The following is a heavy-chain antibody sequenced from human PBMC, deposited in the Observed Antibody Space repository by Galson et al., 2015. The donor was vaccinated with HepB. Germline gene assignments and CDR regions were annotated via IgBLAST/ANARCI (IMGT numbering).Heavy chain of an antibody. D-gene: IGHD2-2*02. Sequence: SVKVSCKASGGTFSSYAISWVRQAPGQGLEWMGGIIPIFGTANYAQKFQGRVTITADESTSTAYMELSSLRSEDTAVYYCARGLVVVPAAIFQGFDYWGQGTLVTVSS. CDR2: IIPIFGTA. CDR3: ARGLVVVPAAIFQGFDY. J-gene: IGHJ4*02. CDR1: GGTFSSYA. V-gene: IGHV1-69*13.